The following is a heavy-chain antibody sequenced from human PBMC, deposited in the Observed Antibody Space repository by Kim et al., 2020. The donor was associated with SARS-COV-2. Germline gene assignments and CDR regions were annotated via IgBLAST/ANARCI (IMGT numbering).Heavy chain of an antibody. V-gene: IGHV4-31*02. D-gene: IGHD6-6*01. J-gene: IGHJ4*02. Sequence: TSYYPSLKSRFTVSVDTSKNPFSLKLSSVTAADTAVYYCARARSSSDFDYWGQGTLVTVSS. CDR2: T. CDR3: ARARSSSDFDY.